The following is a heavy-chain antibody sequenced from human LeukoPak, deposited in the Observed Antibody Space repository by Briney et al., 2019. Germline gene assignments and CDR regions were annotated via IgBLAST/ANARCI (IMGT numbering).Heavy chain of an antibody. CDR3: ARDSVSVATIAYYYYYIDV. D-gene: IGHD5-12*01. Sequence: ASVKVSCKASGYTFTSYGISWVRQAPGQGLEWMGWISAYNGNTNYAQKLQGRVTMTTDTSTSTAYMELRSLRSDDTAVYYCARDSVSVATIAYYYYYIDVWGKGTTVTVSS. V-gene: IGHV1-18*01. CDR1: GYTFTSYG. CDR2: ISAYNGNT. J-gene: IGHJ6*03.